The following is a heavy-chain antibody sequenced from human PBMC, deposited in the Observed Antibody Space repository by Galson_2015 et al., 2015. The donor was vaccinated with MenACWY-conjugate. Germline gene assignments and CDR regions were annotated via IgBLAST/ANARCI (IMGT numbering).Heavy chain of an antibody. J-gene: IGHJ4*02. CDR2: MNGDGSII. Sequence: SLRLSCAGSGFIFSSHWMHWVRQLPGEGLIWVSRMNGDGSIIDYADSVKGRFTTSRDNSKNTLYLQMNSLRAEDTAVYYCAEAAYTSSWYQDAFDYWGQGSLVTVSS. V-gene: IGHV3-74*01. CDR3: AEAAYTSSWYQDAFDY. D-gene: IGHD6-13*01. CDR1: GFIFSSHW.